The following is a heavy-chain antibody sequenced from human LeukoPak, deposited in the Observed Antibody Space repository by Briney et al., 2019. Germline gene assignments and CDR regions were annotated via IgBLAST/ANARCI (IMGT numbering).Heavy chain of an antibody. D-gene: IGHD4-17*01. J-gene: IGHJ3*02. Sequence: PSQTLSLTCTVSGGSISSGGYYWSWIRQPPGKGLEWIGYIYHSGSTYYNPSLKSRVTISVDRSKNQFSLKLSSVTAADTAVYYCARAGIMTVFDAFDIWGQGTMVTVSS. CDR2: IYHSGST. V-gene: IGHV4-30-2*01. CDR3: ARAGIMTVFDAFDI. CDR1: GGSISSGGYY.